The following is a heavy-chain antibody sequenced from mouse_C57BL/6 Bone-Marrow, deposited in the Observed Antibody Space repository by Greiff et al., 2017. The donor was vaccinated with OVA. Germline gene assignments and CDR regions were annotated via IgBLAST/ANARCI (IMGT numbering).Heavy chain of an antibody. CDR2: ISGGGGNT. V-gene: IGHV5-9*01. Sequence: DVHLVESGGGLVKPGGSLKLSCAASGFTFSSYTMSWVRQTPEKRLEWVATISGGGGNTYYPDSVKGRFTISRDNAKNTLYLQMSSLRSEDTALYYCARRIYGNYPFDYWGQGTTLTVSS. CDR1: GFTFSSYT. CDR3: ARRIYGNYPFDY. D-gene: IGHD2-1*01. J-gene: IGHJ2*01.